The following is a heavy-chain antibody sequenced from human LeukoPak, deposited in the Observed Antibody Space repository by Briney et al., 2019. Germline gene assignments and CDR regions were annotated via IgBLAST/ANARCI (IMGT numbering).Heavy chain of an antibody. CDR3: AKYGPQDSGSSHFDY. CDR1: GFIFNNYD. CDR2: ISRDGKRQ. V-gene: IGHV3-30*18. D-gene: IGHD1-26*01. Sequence: PGRSLRLSCATSGFIFNNYDPHWVRQAPGKGLEWLATISRDGKRQFYADSVKGRFTTSRDNSKNTLFLQMNSLRAEDTAIYYCAKYGPQDSGSSHFDYWGQGALVTVSS. J-gene: IGHJ4*02.